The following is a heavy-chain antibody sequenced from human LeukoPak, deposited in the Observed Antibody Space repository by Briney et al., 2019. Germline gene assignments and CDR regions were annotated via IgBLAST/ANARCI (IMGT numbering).Heavy chain of an antibody. Sequence: SETLSLTCTVSGGSISSSSYYWSWIRQPPGKGLEWIGYIYYSGSTNYNPSLKSRVTISVDTSKNQFSLKLSSVTAADTAVYYCAVVSSLNWFDPWGQGTLVTVSS. D-gene: IGHD2-15*01. V-gene: IGHV4-61*05. CDR2: IYYSGST. J-gene: IGHJ5*02. CDR1: GGSISSSSYY. CDR3: AVVSSLNWFDP.